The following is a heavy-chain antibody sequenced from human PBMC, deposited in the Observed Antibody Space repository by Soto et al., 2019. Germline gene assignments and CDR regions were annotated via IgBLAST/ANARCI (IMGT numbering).Heavy chain of an antibody. Sequence: EVQLVESGGGSVQPGGSLRLSCVASGITFTNYWMHWVRQVPGKGLVWVARVDSDGRGTSYADFVKGRFTISRDNAKNTLYLQMNRLRVEDKAMYYCGTVFEHWGQGIPVTVSS. J-gene: IGHJ4*02. CDR3: GTVFEH. V-gene: IGHV3-74*01. CDR2: VDSDGRGT. CDR1: GITFTNYW.